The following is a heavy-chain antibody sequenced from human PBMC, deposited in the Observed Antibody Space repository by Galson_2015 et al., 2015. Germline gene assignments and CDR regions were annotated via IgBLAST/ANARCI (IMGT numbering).Heavy chain of an antibody. J-gene: IGHJ5*02. CDR3: ARGDYGGNSPRFDP. CDR2: ISWNSGSI. Sequence: SLRLSCAASGFTFDDYAMHWVRQAPGKGLEWVSGISWNSGSIGYADSVKGRFTISRDNAKNSLYLQMNSLRAEDTALYHCARGDYGGNSPRFDPWGQGTLVTVSS. D-gene: IGHD4-23*01. CDR1: GFTFDDYA. V-gene: IGHV3-9*01.